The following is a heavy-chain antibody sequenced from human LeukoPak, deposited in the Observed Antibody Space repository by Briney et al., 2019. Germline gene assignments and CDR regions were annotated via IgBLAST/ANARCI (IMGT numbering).Heavy chain of an antibody. CDR1: GFTFGSYG. V-gene: IGHV3-30*02. J-gene: IGHJ4*02. CDR2: IRYDGSNK. Sequence: GGSLRLSCAASGFTFGSYGMHWVRQAPGKGLEWVAFIRYDGSNKYYADSVKGRFTISRDNSTNTLSLQMNSLRAEDTAVYYCAKGRPVAVPTRYFDYWGQGTLVTVSS. CDR3: AKGRPVAVPTRYFDY. D-gene: IGHD4-17*01.